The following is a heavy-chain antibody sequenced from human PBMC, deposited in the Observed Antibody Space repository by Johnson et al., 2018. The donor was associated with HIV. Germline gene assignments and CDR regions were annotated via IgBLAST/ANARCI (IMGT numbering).Heavy chain of an antibody. CDR1: GFTFNNAW. Sequence: QVQLVESGGGVVQPGRSLRLSCAASGFTFNNAWMSWIRQAPGKGLEWVSYSSSSGSTIYYADSVQGRFTISRDNAKNSLYLQMNSLRAEDTAVYYCARGGWCDAFDIWGQGTMVTVSS. V-gene: IGHV3-11*04. CDR2: SSSSGSTI. J-gene: IGHJ3*02. CDR3: ARGGWCDAFDI. D-gene: IGHD2-8*01.